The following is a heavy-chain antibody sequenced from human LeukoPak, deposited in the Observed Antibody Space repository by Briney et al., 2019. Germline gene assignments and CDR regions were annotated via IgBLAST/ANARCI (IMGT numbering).Heavy chain of an antibody. D-gene: IGHD3-22*01. J-gene: IGHJ4*01. V-gene: IGHV3-21*01. Sequence: GGSLRLSCAASGFTFSSYSMNWVRQAPGKGLEWVSSISSSSSYIYYADSVKGRFTISRDNAKNSLYLQMNSLRAEDTAVYYCARDRKYTDTSGFYWTYWGQGTLVTVSS. CDR2: ISSSSSYI. CDR3: ARDRKYTDTSGFYWTY. CDR1: GFTFSSYS.